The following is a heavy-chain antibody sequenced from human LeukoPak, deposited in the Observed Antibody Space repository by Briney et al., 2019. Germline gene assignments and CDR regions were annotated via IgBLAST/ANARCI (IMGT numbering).Heavy chain of an antibody. CDR2: IWFEGSNK. Sequence: GGSLRLSCAASGFTFSSYGMHWVRQAPGKGLEWVAVIWFEGSNKYYADSVKGRFTISRDNSKNMLSLQMNSLTAEETAVYYCARAYEVRGVPYYGMDVWGQGTTVTVSS. V-gene: IGHV3-33*01. D-gene: IGHD3-10*01. CDR3: ARAYEVRGVPYYGMDV. J-gene: IGHJ6*02. CDR1: GFTFSSYG.